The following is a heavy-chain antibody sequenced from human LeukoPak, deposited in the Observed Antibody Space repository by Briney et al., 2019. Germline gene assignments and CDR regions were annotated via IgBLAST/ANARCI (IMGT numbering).Heavy chain of an antibody. CDR1: GGSISSGSYY. Sequence: PSETLSLTCTVSGGSISSGSYYWSWIRQPAGKGLEWIGRIYTSGSTNYNPSLKSRVTISVDTSKNQLSLKLSSVTAADTAVYYCARARGRYRNYYYYMDVWGKGTTVTVSS. V-gene: IGHV4-61*02. D-gene: IGHD3-16*02. J-gene: IGHJ6*03. CDR2: IYTSGST. CDR3: ARARGRYRNYYYYMDV.